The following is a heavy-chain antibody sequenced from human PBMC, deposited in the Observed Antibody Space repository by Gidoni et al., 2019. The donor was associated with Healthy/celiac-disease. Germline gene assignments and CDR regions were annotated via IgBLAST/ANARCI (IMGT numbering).Heavy chain of an antibody. CDR3: AKDPHDYYDSSGYYRGGYFDY. CDR2: ISGSGGST. V-gene: IGHV3-23*01. CDR1: GFTFSSYA. D-gene: IGHD3-22*01. J-gene: IGHJ4*02. Sequence: EVQLLESGGGLVQPGGSLRLSCAASGFTFSSYAMSWVRQAPGKGLEWVSAISGSGGSTYYADSVKGRFTISRDNSKNTLYLKMNSRRAEDTAVYYCAKDPHDYYDSSGYYRGGYFDYWGQGTLVTVSS.